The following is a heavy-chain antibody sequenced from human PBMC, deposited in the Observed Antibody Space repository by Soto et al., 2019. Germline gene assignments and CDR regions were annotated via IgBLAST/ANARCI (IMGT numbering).Heavy chain of an antibody. J-gene: IGHJ4*02. CDR2: ISSSSTI. CDR1: GFTFSSYN. V-gene: IGHV3-48*01. Sequence: PGGSLRLSCAASGFTFSSYNMNWVRQAPGKGLEWVSYISSSSTIYYADSVKGRFTISRDNAKNSLYLQMNSLRAEDTAVYYCAKGLYYYESSAYMGYWGQGTLVTVSS. D-gene: IGHD3-22*01. CDR3: AKGLYYYESSAYMGY.